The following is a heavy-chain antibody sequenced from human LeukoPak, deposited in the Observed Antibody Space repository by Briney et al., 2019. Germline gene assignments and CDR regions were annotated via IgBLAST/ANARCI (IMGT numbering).Heavy chain of an antibody. V-gene: IGHV3-30*03. CDR2: ISYDGSNI. J-gene: IGHJ4*02. CDR1: DFTLSSHG. Sequence: GGSLRLSCVVPDFTLSSHGMHWVRQAPGKGLEWVAVISYDGSNIHYADSVKGRFTISRDNSKNTLYLQMNSLRPEDTAVYYCVRDSDSVARGYFDYWGQGTLVTVSS. D-gene: IGHD2-2*01. CDR3: VRDSDSVARGYFDY.